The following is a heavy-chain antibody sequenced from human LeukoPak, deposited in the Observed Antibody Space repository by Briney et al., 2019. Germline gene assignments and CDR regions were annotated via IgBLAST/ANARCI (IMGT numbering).Heavy chain of an antibody. V-gene: IGHV3-48*03. CDR2: INSSGNTI. CDR3: ARAFIGSGWYYFDY. CDR1: GFTFSSYE. J-gene: IGHJ4*02. D-gene: IGHD6-19*01. Sequence: PEGSLRLSCAASGFTFSSYEMNWVRQAPGKGLEWVSYINSSGNTIYDADSVKGRFTISRDNAKNSLYLQMNSLRAEDTAVYYCARAFIGSGWYYFDYWGQGTLVTVSS.